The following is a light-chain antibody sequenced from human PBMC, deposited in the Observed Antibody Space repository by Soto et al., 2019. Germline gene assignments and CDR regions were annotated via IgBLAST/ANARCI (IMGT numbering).Light chain of an antibody. Sequence: QSALTQPASVSGSPGQSITISCTGTSSDVGGYDYVSWYQQHPGQAPKLVIHEVNNRPSGVSNRFSGSKSGNTASLTISGLQAEDESYYYCSSYTSSTSVIFGGGTKLTVL. CDR3: SSYTSSTSVI. V-gene: IGLV2-14*01. CDR2: EVN. J-gene: IGLJ2*01. CDR1: SSDVGGYDY.